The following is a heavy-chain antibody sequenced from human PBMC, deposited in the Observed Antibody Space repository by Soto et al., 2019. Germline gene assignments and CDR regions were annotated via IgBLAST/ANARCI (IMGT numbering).Heavy chain of an antibody. V-gene: IGHV3-33*01. D-gene: IGHD2-2*01. Sequence: QVQLVESGGGVVQPGRSLRLSCAASGFTFRNYGIHWVRQAPGKGLQWVAVIWYDGSNKYYADSVKGRFTISRDNSKNTLYLEMNSLRVEDTAVYYCVRDRLGVPAADGGAFDIWGQGTKVTVSS. CDR3: VRDRLGVPAADGGAFDI. CDR1: GFTFRNYG. CDR2: IWYDGSNK. J-gene: IGHJ3*02.